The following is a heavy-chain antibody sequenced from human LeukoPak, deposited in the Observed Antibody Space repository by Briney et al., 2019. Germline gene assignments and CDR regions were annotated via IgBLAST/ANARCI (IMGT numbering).Heavy chain of an antibody. CDR3: ARWGIVATTLDY. Sequence: SETLSLTCTVSGGSISSGGYYWSWIRQHPGKGLEWIGYIYYSGSTYYNPSLKSRVTISVDTSKNQFSLKLSSVTAADTAVYYCARWGIVATTLDYRGQGTLVTVSS. D-gene: IGHD5-12*01. CDR2: IYYSGST. J-gene: IGHJ4*02. CDR1: GGSISSGGYY. V-gene: IGHV4-31*03.